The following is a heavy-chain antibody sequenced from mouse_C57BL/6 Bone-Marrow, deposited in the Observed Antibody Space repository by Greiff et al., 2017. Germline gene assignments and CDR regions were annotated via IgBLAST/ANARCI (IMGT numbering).Heavy chain of an antibody. Sequence: EVKLVESGGGLVKPGGSLKLSCAASGFTFSDYGMHWVRQAPEKGLEWVAYISSGSSTTYYADTVKGRFTISRDNAKNTLFLQMTSLRSEDTAMYYCAKYYYGSRGFAYWGQGTLVTVSA. V-gene: IGHV5-17*01. CDR3: AKYYYGSRGFAY. J-gene: IGHJ3*01. D-gene: IGHD1-1*01. CDR2: ISSGSSTT. CDR1: GFTFSDYG.